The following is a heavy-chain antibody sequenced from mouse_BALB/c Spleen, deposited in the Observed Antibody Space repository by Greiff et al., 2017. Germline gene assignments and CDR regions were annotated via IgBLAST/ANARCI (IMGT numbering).Heavy chain of an antibody. J-gene: IGHJ4*01. Sequence: EVHLVESGGDLVKPGGSLKLSCAASGFTFSSYGMSWVRQTPDKRLEWVATISSGGSYTYYPDSVKGRFTISRDNAKNTLYLQMSSLKSEDTAMYYCARQGKGPYAMDYWGQGTSVTVSS. V-gene: IGHV5-6*01. CDR2: ISSGGSYT. CDR3: ARQGKGPYAMDY. CDR1: GFTFSSYG.